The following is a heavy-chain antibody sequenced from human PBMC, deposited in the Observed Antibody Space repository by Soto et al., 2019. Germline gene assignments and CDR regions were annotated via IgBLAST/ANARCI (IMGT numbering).Heavy chain of an antibody. CDR2: ISHDGNNK. V-gene: IGHV3-30*04. J-gene: IGHJ6*01. Sequence: QVQLVESGGGVVQPGRSLRLSCAASGFTFSSYAMHWVRQAPGKGLEWVAVISHDGNNKDYADSVKGRFTISRDNSENTLYLQLSSLRPDDMAVYYCARDTHKGRYYGSGSYYTAAGDVW. CDR1: GFTFSSYA. D-gene: IGHD3-10*01. CDR3: ARDTHKGRYYGSGSYYTAAGDV.